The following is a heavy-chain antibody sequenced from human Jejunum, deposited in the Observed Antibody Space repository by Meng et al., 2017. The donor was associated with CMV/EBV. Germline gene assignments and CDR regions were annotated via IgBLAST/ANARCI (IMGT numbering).Heavy chain of an antibody. Sequence: SFNASGYKFTDYYLHWVRQAPGQGLEWMEIINPSRGITNFAQKFRDRLTMTRDTSTTTVYMELSSLTSDDTAVYYCARGTQGAYLDIWGQGTLVTVSS. J-gene: IGHJ4*02. CDR1: GYKFTDYY. CDR3: ARGTQGAYLDI. CDR2: INPSRGIT. D-gene: IGHD3-16*01. V-gene: IGHV1-46*01.